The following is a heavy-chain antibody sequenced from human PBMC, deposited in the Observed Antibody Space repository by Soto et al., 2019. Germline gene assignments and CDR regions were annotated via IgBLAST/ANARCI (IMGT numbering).Heavy chain of an antibody. CDR1: GFTFSGSA. CDR3: ARDRGGNSGSYPYYYGMDV. V-gene: IGHV3-73*01. Sequence: GSLRLSCAASGFTFSGSAMHWVRQASGKGLEWVGRIRSKANSYATAYAASVKGRFTISRDDSKNTAYLQMNSLKTEDTAVYYCARDRGGNSGSYPYYYGMDVWGQGTTVTVSS. D-gene: IGHD1-26*01. CDR2: IRSKANSYAT. J-gene: IGHJ6*02.